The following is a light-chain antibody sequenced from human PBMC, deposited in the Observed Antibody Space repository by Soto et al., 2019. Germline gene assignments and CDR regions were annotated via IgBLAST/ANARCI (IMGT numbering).Light chain of an antibody. J-gene: IGKJ3*01. CDR3: QHYHDFVLI. CDR1: QSISRS. Sequence: DIQMTQSPSTLSASVGDRVTITCRASQSISRSLAWSQQNAGQAPKLLIFDASSLESGVPSRFSGSGSGTEFTLTIRSLQPDDFATYYCQHYHDFVLIFGPGTTVDIQ. CDR2: DAS. V-gene: IGKV1-5*01.